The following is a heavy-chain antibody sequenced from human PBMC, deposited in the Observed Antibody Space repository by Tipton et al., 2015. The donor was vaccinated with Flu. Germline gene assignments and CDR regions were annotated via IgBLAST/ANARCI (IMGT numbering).Heavy chain of an antibody. V-gene: IGHV6-1*01. CDR3: ARETGHSDNYYYYAMAV. J-gene: IGHJ6*02. CDR2: TYYRSKWYS. Sequence: GLVKPSQTLSLTCAISGDSVSTNSGAWNWIRQSPSRGLEWLGRTYYRSKWYSDYAVSVKSRLTINPDTSKNHLSLQLNSVTPEDTAVYFCARETGHSDNYYYYAMAVWGPGTTVTVSS. CDR1: GDSVSTNSGA. D-gene: IGHD5-12*01.